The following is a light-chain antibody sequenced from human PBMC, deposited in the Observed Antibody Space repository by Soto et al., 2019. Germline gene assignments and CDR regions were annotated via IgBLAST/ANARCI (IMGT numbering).Light chain of an antibody. V-gene: IGKV1-39*01. Sequence: DIQMTQSPSSLSASVGDRVTITCRASQSISSFFNWYQQKPGEAPKLLIYAATSLHSGVPSRFSGSGSATDFTLTISSLQPEDFATYYCQQTYTTPRTFGQGTTVEI. CDR1: QSISSF. CDR3: QQTYTTPRT. J-gene: IGKJ1*01. CDR2: AAT.